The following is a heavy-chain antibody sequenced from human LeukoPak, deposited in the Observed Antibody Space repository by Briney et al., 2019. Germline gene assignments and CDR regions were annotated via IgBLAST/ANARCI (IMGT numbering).Heavy chain of an antibody. V-gene: IGHV3-30*18. Sequence: PGRSLRLSCAASGITFSSYGMHWVRQAPGRGREWVAVISYDGSNKYYADSVKGRFTISGDNSKNTLYLQMNSLRAEDTAVYYCAKNYCSGGSCFDYWGQGTLVTVSS. D-gene: IGHD2-15*01. CDR2: ISYDGSNK. J-gene: IGHJ4*02. CDR1: GITFSSYG. CDR3: AKNYCSGGSCFDY.